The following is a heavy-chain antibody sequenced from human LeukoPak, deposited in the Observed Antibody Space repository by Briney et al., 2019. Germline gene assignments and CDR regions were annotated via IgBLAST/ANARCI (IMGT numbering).Heavy chain of an antibody. Sequence: SETLSLTCAVYGGSFSGYYWSWIRQPPGKGLEWIGEINHSGSTNYNPSLKSRVTISVDTSKNQFSLKLSSVTAADTAVYYCARGPPAYYDFWSGYQKRPDYYYYMDVWGKGTTVTVSS. CDR3: ARGPPAYYDFWSGYQKRPDYYYYMDV. CDR2: INHSGST. CDR1: GGSFSGYY. D-gene: IGHD3-3*01. V-gene: IGHV4-34*01. J-gene: IGHJ6*03.